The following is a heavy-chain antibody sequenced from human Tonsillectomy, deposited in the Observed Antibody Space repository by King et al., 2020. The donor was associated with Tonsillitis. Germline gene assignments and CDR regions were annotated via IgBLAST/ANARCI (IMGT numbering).Heavy chain of an antibody. CDR3: AGRTWGLGANPPFDY. Sequence: VQLVESGAEVKKPGASVKVSCKASGYTFNGYYMHWVRQAPGQGLEWLGWINPNSGGTNYAQKFQGRVTMTRDTSISTAYMELSRLTSDDTAVYYCAGRTWGLGANPPFDYWGQGTLVTVSS. V-gene: IGHV1-2*02. CDR1: GYTFNGYY. D-gene: IGHD1-1*01. J-gene: IGHJ4*02. CDR2: INPNSGGT.